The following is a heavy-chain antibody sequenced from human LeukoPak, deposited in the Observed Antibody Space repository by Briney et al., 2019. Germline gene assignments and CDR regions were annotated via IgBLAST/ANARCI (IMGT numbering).Heavy chain of an antibody. J-gene: IGHJ4*02. CDR3: VAYNSYYPDH. CDR2: IKTDGMST. D-gene: IGHD1-14*01. Sequence: GGSLRLPCAASGFSFGTYYMYRVRQAPEKGLVWVARIKTDGMSTAYADSVKGRFTISRDNAKNTLYLQMNSLRAEDTAVYYCVAYNSYYPDHWGQGDLLRVSS. V-gene: IGHV3-74*01. CDR1: GFSFGTYY.